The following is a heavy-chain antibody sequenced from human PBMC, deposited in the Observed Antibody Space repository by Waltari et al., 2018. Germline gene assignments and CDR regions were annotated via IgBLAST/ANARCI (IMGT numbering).Heavy chain of an antibody. CDR1: GDSISSRSYY. D-gene: IGHD6-19*01. J-gene: IGHJ2*01. CDR2: IYYSGST. Sequence: LQLQESGPGLVKPSETLSPTCTVSGDSISSRSYYWGWIRQPPGKGPEWIASIYYSGSTYYNPSLKSRVTISVDTSKNQFSLKLSSVTAADTAVYYCARTVAGFIGSWYFDLWGRGTLVTVSS. CDR3: ARTVAGFIGSWYFDL. V-gene: IGHV4-39*01.